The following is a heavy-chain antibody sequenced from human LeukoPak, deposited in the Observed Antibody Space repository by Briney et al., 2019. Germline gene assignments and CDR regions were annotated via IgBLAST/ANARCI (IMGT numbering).Heavy chain of an antibody. CDR1: GYTFTSYY. Sequence: ASVKVSCKASGYTFTSYYMHWVRQAPGQGLEWMGIINPSGGSTSYAQKFQGRVTMTRDMSTSTVYMELSSLRSEDTAVYYCARDLSSGYYYDAFDIWGQGTMVTVSS. CDR3: ARDLSSGYYYDAFDI. CDR2: INPSGGST. D-gene: IGHD3-22*01. J-gene: IGHJ3*02. V-gene: IGHV1-46*01.